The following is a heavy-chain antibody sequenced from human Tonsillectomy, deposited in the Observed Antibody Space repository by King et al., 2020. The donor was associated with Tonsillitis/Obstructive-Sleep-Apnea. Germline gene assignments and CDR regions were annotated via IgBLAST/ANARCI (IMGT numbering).Heavy chain of an antibody. D-gene: IGHD1-26*01. CDR3: ARELGHYFDY. V-gene: IGHV3-53*01. CDR2: LYSGGNT. Sequence: VQLVESGGGLIQPGGSLRLSCAVSGFTVSSNYLTWVRQAPGKGLEWVSVLYSGGNTYYADSVKGRFTISRDNSKNTLYLQMNSLRAEDTAVYYCARELGHYFDYWGQGTLVTVSS. J-gene: IGHJ4*02. CDR1: GFTVSSNY.